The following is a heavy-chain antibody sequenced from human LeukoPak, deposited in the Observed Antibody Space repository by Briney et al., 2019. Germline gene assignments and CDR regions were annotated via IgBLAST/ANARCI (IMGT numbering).Heavy chain of an antibody. CDR2: INPNSGNT. CDR3: ARGYSGYDLKMGH. J-gene: IGHJ4*02. V-gene: IGHV1-2*06. Sequence: ASVKVSCKAFGYTFTGYYIHWVRQVPGQGREWVGRINPNSGNTKQLQKLQGRVTVSRDTSINTAYMELSRLTADDTAVYYCARGYSGYDLKMGHWGQGTLVTVSS. CDR1: GYTFTGYY. D-gene: IGHD5-12*01.